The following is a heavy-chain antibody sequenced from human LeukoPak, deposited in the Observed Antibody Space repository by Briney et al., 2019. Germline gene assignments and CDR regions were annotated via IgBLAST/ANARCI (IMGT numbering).Heavy chain of an antibody. J-gene: IGHJ4*02. Sequence: GGSLRLSCGASGFNFSKYGLSWVRQAPRKGLEWVSAITGSGGSTFYADSVKGRFTISRDNAKNSLYLQMNSLRVEDTAVYYCASSDPPPGSFDSWGQGTLVTVSS. CDR2: ITGSGGST. D-gene: IGHD5-12*01. CDR1: GFNFSKYG. V-gene: IGHV3-23*01. CDR3: ASSDPPPGSFDS.